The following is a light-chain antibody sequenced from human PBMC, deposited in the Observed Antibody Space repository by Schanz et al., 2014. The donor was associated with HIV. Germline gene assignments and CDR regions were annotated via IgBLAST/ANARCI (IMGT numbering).Light chain of an antibody. V-gene: IGKV3-20*01. Sequence: EIVLTQSPGTLSLSPGERATLSCRASQSVRSNYLAWYQQKPGQAPRLLIYGASSRATGIPDRFSGSGSGTDFTLTISRLEPEDFAVYYCQQYDRSPYTFGGGTKLEIK. CDR3: QQYDRSPYT. CDR2: GAS. CDR1: QSVRSNY. J-gene: IGKJ4*01.